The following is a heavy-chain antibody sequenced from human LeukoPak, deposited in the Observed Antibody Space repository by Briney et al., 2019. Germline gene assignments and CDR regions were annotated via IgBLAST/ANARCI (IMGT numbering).Heavy chain of an antibody. Sequence: PGGSLRLSCEASGLTLSDYWMSWVRQAPGKGLEWVANINQDGSAKYYVDSVKGRFTISRVNADSSLYLQMNALRADDTAMYYCATSHHTSSGQNFDYWGQGTLVSVSS. CDR3: ATSHHTSSGQNFDY. J-gene: IGHJ4*02. CDR2: INQDGSAK. V-gene: IGHV3-7*01. D-gene: IGHD6-25*01. CDR1: GLTLSDYW.